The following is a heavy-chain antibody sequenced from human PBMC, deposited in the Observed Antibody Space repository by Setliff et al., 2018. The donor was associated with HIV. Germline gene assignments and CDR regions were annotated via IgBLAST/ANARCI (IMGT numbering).Heavy chain of an antibody. CDR2: INPSGGST. Sequence: ASVKVSCKASGYTFTSYYLHWVRQAPGQGLEWMGMINPSGGSTSYAQKFQGRVTMTRDTSTSTVYMELRNLRSDDTAVYYCARVQVGDPYYSYYYMDVWGEGTTVTVSS. CDR1: GYTFTSYY. V-gene: IGHV1-46*01. D-gene: IGHD2-8*02. CDR3: ARVQVGDPYYSYYYMDV. J-gene: IGHJ6*03.